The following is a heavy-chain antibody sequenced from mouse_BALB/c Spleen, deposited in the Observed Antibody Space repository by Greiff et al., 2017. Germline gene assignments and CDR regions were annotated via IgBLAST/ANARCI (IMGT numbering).Heavy chain of an antibody. D-gene: IGHD2-4*01. CDR3: AREGTMITGL. Sequence: QVQLQQSGPELVKPGASVKISCKASGYAFSSSWMNWVKQRPGQGLEWIGRIYPGDGDTNYNGKFKGKATLTADKSSSTAYMQLSSLTSVDSAVYFCAREGTMITGLWGQGTSVTVSS. J-gene: IGHJ4*01. CDR2: IYPGDGDT. V-gene: IGHV1-82*01. CDR1: GYAFSSSW.